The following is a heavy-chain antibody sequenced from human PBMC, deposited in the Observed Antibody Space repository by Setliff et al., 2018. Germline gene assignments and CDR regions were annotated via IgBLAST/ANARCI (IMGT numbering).Heavy chain of an antibody. CDR3: ARDSGLATDY. J-gene: IGHJ4*02. CDR1: KFTFSDYY. CDR2: ITSSGSTV. D-gene: IGHD6-19*01. V-gene: IGHV3-11*01. Sequence: PGGSLRLSCAASKFTFSDYYMSWIRQAPGKGLEWVAYITSSGSTVFYADSVKGRFTISRDNAKNSLYLQMNSLRVEDTAVYYCARDSGLATDYWGQGAQVTVSS.